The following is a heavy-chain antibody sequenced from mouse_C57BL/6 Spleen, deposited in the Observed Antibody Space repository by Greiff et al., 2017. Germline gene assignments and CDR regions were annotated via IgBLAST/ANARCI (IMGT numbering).Heavy chain of an antibody. Sequence: QVQLQQPGPELVKPGASVKLSCKASGYTFTSSWMHWVKQRPGQGLEWIGMIHPNSGSTNYNEKFKSKATLTVDKSSSTAYMQLSSLTSEDSAVYCGARAEVITTVVAAWFAYWGQGTLVTVSA. CDR2: IHPNSGST. CDR1: GYTFTSSW. J-gene: IGHJ3*01. D-gene: IGHD1-1*01. V-gene: IGHV1-64*01. CDR3: ARAEVITTVVAAWFAY.